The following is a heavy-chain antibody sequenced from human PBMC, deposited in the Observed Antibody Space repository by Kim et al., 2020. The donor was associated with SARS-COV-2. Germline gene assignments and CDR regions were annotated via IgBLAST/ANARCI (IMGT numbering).Heavy chain of an antibody. CDR3: ARGYCSSTSCYLFDP. V-gene: IGHV4-59*09. D-gene: IGHD2-2*01. J-gene: IGHJ5*02. Sequence: NPSLKSRVTISVDTSQNQFSLRLSSVTAADTAVYYCARGYCSSTSCYLFDPWCQGTLVTVSS.